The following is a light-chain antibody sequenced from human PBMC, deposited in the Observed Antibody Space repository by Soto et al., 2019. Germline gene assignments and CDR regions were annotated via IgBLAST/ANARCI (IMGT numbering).Light chain of an antibody. J-gene: IGKJ1*01. CDR2: GAS. V-gene: IGKV3-20*01. Sequence: ESVLTQSPATLSLSPGERATLSCRASPSVSNSLAWYQHKPGQAPRLLIHGASNRATGIPDRFSGSGSGTDFTLTISRLEPEDFAVYYCQQYGGSPRTFGQGTKVDIK. CDR3: QQYGGSPRT. CDR1: PSVSNS.